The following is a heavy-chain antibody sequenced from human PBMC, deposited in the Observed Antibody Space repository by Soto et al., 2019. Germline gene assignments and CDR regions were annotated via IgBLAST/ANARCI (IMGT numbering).Heavy chain of an antibody. J-gene: IGHJ4*02. CDR2: INPSGGST. Sequence: ASVKVSCKASGYTFTSYYIHWVRQAPGQGLEWMGIINPSGGSTSYAQKFQGRVTMTRDTSTSTVYMELSSLRSEDTAVYYCARSAYYDILTGYYTPFAYWGQGTLVTVSS. V-gene: IGHV1-46*01. CDR3: ARSAYYDILTGYYTPFAY. CDR1: GYTFTSYY. D-gene: IGHD3-9*01.